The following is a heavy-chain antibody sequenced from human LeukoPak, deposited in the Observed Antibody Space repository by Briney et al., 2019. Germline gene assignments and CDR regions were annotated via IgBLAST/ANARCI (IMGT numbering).Heavy chain of an antibody. V-gene: IGHV3-23*01. J-gene: IGHJ4*02. CDR3: ATDKYYYDSSGYYYWKYYFDY. Sequence: PGGSLRLSCAASGFTFSSYGMSWVRQAPGKGLEWVSAISDSGGSTYYADSVKGRFTISRDNSKNTLYLQMNSLRAEDTAVYYCATDKYYYDSSGYYYWKYYFDYWGQGTLVTVSS. CDR1: GFTFSSYG. D-gene: IGHD3-22*01. CDR2: ISDSGGST.